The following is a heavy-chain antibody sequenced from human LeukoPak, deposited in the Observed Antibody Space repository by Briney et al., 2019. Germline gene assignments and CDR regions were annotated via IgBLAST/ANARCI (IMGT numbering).Heavy chain of an antibody. CDR2: ISSNGGST. D-gene: IGHD6-13*01. V-gene: IGHV3-64*01. Sequence: PGGSLRLSCAASGFTFSRYAMHWVRQAPGKGLEYVSAISSNGGSTYYANSVKGRFTISRDNSKNTLYLQMGSLRAEDMAVYYCAREASWSFDYWGQGTLVTVSS. CDR1: GFTFSRYA. CDR3: AREASWSFDY. J-gene: IGHJ4*02.